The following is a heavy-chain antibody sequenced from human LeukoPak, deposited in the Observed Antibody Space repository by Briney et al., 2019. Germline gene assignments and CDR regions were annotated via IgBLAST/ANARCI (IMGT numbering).Heavy chain of an antibody. CDR3: ARHRANSNFDY. Sequence: PSETLSLTCTVSGGSISSYYRSWIRQPPGKGLEWIGYIYYSGSTNYNPSLKSRVTISVDTSKNQFSLKLSSVTAADTAVYYCARHRANSNFDYWGQGTLVTVSS. CDR2: IYYSGST. D-gene: IGHD1-1*01. CDR1: GGSISSYY. V-gene: IGHV4-59*08. J-gene: IGHJ4*02.